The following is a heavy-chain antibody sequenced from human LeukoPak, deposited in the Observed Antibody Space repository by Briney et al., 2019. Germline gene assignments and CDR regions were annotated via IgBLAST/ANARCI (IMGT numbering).Heavy chain of an antibody. V-gene: IGHV1-46*01. CDR3: ARGPYSWNYKGWFDP. Sequence: GASVKVSCKASGYTFTSYYMHWVRQAPGQGLEWMGIINPSGGSTSYAQKFQGRVTMTRDTSTSTVYMELSSLRSEGTAVYYCARGPYSWNYKGWFDPWGQGTLVTVSS. D-gene: IGHD1-7*01. J-gene: IGHJ5*02. CDR1: GYTFTSYY. CDR2: INPSGGST.